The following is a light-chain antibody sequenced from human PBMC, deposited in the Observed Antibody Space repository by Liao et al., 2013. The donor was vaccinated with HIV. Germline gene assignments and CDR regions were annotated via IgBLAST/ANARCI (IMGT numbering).Light chain of an antibody. V-gene: IGLV3-1*01. CDR2: QDN. Sequence: SYELTQPPSVSVSPGQTASITCSGHKLGEKYTYWYQQKPGQSPVLVIYQDNQRPSGIPERFSGSNSGNTATLTISGTQAMDEADYFCQAWDRSAAVVFGGGTKLTVL. J-gene: IGLJ2*01. CDR1: KLGEKY. CDR3: QAWDRSAAVV.